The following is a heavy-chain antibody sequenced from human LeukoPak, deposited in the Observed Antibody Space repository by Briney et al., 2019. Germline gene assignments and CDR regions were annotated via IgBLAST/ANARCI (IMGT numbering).Heavy chain of an antibody. Sequence: PGGSLRLSCAASGLTFRKYGMNWVRQAPGAGLEWVSSISSGNGYIHYADSVRGRFTISRDDAKNSLYLEMNSLRAEDTAVYYCARDPTEGPYESYGRHYFDFWGQGTLVTVSS. D-gene: IGHD3-22*01. CDR1: GLTFRKYG. J-gene: IGHJ4*02. CDR3: ARDPTEGPYESYGRHYFDF. CDR2: ISSGNGYI. V-gene: IGHV3-21*06.